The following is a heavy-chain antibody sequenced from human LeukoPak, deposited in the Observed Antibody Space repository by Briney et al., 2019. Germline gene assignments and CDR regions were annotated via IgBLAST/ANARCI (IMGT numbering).Heavy chain of an antibody. CDR2: IYTSGST. Sequence: SETLSLTCTVSGGSINSGNDYWSWIRQPAGKELEWIGRIYTSGSTNYNPSLKSRVTISVDTSKNQFSLKLSSVTAADTAVYYCARGSRTYYGSGSSFDYWGQGTLVTVSS. J-gene: IGHJ4*02. V-gene: IGHV4-61*02. CDR3: ARGSRTYYGSGSSFDY. CDR1: GGSINSGNDY. D-gene: IGHD3-10*01.